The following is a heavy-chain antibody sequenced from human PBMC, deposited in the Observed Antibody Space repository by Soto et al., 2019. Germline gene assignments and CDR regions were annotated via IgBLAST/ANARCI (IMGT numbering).Heavy chain of an antibody. Sequence: QVQLVQSGAEVKEPGASVKVSCKASGYSFTNHYMHWVRQAPGQGLEWMGWINPNSGGTKSAQQFQGRVTMTRDTSISTAYMELSSLRFDDTAVFYCARGKEIPDYWNFDLWGRGTLVTVSS. J-gene: IGHJ2*01. V-gene: IGHV1-2*02. D-gene: IGHD2-2*02. CDR3: ARGKEIPDYWNFDL. CDR1: GYSFTNHY. CDR2: INPNSGGT.